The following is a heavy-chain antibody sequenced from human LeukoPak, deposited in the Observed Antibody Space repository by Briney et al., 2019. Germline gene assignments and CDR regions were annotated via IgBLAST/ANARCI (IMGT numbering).Heavy chain of an antibody. V-gene: IGHV1-18*04. CDR2: ISGHNGHT. Sequence: ASVRVSSKASGYTFTIYGINWVRHAPGQGLEWMGWISGHNGHTNYVQKMQGRVTMTTDTSTNTAYMELRNLTSDDTAVYYCARGPGIAVAGVFDYWGQGSLVTASS. CDR3: ARGPGIAVAGVFDY. J-gene: IGHJ4*02. CDR1: GYTFTIYG. D-gene: IGHD6-19*01.